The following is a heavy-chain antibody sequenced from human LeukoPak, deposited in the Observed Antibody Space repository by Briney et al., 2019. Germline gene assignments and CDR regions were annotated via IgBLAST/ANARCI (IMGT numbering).Heavy chain of an antibody. D-gene: IGHD5-24*01. V-gene: IGHV3-30*02. CDR1: GFTFSSYG. CDR2: IRYDGSNK. Sequence: TGGSLRLSCAASGFTFSSYGMHWVRQAPGKVLEWVAFIRYDGSNKYYADSVKGRFTISRDNSKNTLYLQMNSLRAEDTAVYYCARWLQSEIDYWGQGTLVTVSS. CDR3: ARWLQSEIDY. J-gene: IGHJ4*02.